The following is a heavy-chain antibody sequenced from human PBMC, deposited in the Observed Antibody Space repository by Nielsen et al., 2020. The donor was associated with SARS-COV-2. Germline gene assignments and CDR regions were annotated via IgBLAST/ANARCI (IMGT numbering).Heavy chain of an antibody. CDR3: VSGNTYGYAIDY. J-gene: IGHJ4*02. D-gene: IGHD5-18*01. CDR2: IRSKAHGGTT. Sequence: GESLKISCTASGFTFGDYAMSWFRQAPGKGLEWVGFIRSKAHGGTTEYAASVKGRFTISRDDSKSIAYLQMNSLKTEDTAVYYCVSGNTYGYAIDYWGQGTLVTVSS. CDR1: GFTFGDYA. V-gene: IGHV3-49*03.